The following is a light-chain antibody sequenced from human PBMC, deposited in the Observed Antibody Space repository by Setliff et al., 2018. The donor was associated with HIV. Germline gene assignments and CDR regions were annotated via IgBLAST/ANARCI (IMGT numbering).Light chain of an antibody. CDR2: EVT. Sequence: QSALTQPVSVSGSPGQSITISCTGTSSDIGTYNFVSWYQQHPGRAPKLIIYEVTNRPSGVSSRFSGSKSGNTASLTISGLQTEDEADYYCTSYTSRNTLVFGTGTKVTVL. CDR1: SSDIGTYNF. CDR3: TSYTSRNTLV. J-gene: IGLJ1*01. V-gene: IGLV2-14*01.